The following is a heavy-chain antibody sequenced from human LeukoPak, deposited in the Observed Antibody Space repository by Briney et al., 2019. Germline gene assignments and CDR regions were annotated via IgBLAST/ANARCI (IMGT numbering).Heavy chain of an antibody. J-gene: IGHJ4*02. CDR3: ARLRRSRLAEFDY. CDR2: IYYTGST. V-gene: IGHV4-39*07. CDR1: GGSISSSSYS. D-gene: IGHD3-3*02. Sequence: SETLSLTCTVSGGSISSSSYSWGWIRQPPGKGLEWIGNIYYTGSTYYNPSLKSRVTISVDTSKNQFSLKLSSLTAADTAVYYCARLRRSRLAEFDYWGQGTLVTVSS.